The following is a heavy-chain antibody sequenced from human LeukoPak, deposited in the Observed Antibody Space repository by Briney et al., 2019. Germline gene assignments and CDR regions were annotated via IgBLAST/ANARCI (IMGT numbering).Heavy chain of an antibody. CDR3: ARRRRAAAGHDY. V-gene: IGHV4-39*01. Sequence: SEALSLTCTVSGGPISDISYYWGWIRQPPGKGLEWIGSIYYGGHTYYNPSLKSRVTISVDTSNNQFFLKLIYVTAADTAVYYCARRRRAAAGHDYWGQGTLVTVSS. CDR1: GGPISDISYY. CDR2: IYYGGHT. J-gene: IGHJ4*02. D-gene: IGHD6-13*01.